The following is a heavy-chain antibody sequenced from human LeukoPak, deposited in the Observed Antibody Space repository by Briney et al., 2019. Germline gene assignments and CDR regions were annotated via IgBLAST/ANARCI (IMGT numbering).Heavy chain of an antibody. J-gene: IGHJ4*02. D-gene: IGHD6-13*01. CDR2: ISGSSRHK. CDR3: ARTANFAAGYYIDY. CDR1: GFTFSSFW. V-gene: IGHV3-21*01. Sequence: GGSLRLSCAASGFTFSSFWMNWVRQAPGKGLEWVSSISGSSRHKYYADSVKGRFTISRDNAKNSLYLQMNSLRAEDTAVYYCARTANFAAGYYIDYWGQGTLVTVSS.